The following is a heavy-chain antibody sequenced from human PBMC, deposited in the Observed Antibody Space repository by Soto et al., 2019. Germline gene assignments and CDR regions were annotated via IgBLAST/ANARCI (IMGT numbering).Heavy chain of an antibody. Sequence: EVQLLESGGGLVQPGWSLRLSCSASGFTFSSYAMSWVRQAPGKGLELVSAISGSGGSTYYADSVKRRFTISRDNSKKTLYLQMNSLRAEDTAVYYCAKVRVGGSSTSCYGFEYWGQGTLVTVSS. D-gene: IGHD2-2*01. CDR2: ISGSGGST. CDR1: GFTFSSYA. CDR3: AKVRVGGSSTSCYGFEY. J-gene: IGHJ4*02. V-gene: IGHV3-23*01.